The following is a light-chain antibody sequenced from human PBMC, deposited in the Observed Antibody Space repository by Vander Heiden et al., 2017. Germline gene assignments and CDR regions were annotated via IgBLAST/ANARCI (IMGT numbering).Light chain of an antibody. V-gene: IGLV2-8*01. CDR3: SSYAGSNNLV. J-gene: IGLJ2*01. Sequence: QSALTQPPSASGSPGQPVTISCTGTSSDVGGNNYVSWYQQHPGKAHKLMIYEVSKRPSGVPDRFSGSKSGNTASLTVSGLQAEDEADYYCSSYAGSNNLVFGGGTKLTVL. CDR1: SSDVGGNNY. CDR2: EVS.